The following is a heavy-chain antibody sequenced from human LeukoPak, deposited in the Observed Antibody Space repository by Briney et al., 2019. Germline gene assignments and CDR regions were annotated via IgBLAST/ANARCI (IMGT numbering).Heavy chain of an antibody. D-gene: IGHD3-22*01. V-gene: IGHV3-74*01. J-gene: IGHJ4*02. Sequence: GGSLRLSCAASEFTFSSYWMHWVRRAPGKGLVWVSRINSDGSSTSYADSVKGRFTISRDNAKNTLYLQMNSLRAEDTAVYYCARDDHYDSSGYYYGPFDYWGQGTLVTVSS. CDR1: EFTFSSYW. CDR3: ARDDHYDSSGYYYGPFDY. CDR2: INSDGSST.